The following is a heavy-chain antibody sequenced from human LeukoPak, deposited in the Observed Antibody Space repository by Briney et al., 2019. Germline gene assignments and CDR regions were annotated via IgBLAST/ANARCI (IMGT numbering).Heavy chain of an antibody. V-gene: IGHV3-74*01. CDR3: ARDVGSGWYHFDD. Sequence: GGSLRLSCAASGFTFSRYWMHWVRQAPGKGLVWVSRINSDGSSTTYADSVKGRFTISRDNAENTLYLQMNSLRVEDTAVYYCARDVGSGWYHFDDWGQGTLVTVSS. CDR1: GFTFSRYW. J-gene: IGHJ4*02. D-gene: IGHD6-19*01. CDR2: INSDGSST.